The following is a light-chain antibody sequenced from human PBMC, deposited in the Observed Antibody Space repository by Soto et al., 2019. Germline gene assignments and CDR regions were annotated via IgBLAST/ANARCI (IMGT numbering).Light chain of an antibody. CDR1: QSISHW. CDR2: KAS. Sequence: DIQVTQSPSTLSASVGDRVTVTCRASQSISHWLAWYQQKPGKAPKLLIYKASILESGVPSRFSGGGSETEFTLTITSLQPDDFATYYCQQYNTYWTFGQGTKVEIK. CDR3: QQYNTYWT. V-gene: IGKV1-5*03. J-gene: IGKJ1*01.